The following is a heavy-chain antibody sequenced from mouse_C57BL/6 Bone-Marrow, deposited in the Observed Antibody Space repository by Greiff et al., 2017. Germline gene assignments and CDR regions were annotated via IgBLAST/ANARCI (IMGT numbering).Heavy chain of an antibody. Sequence: VHVKQSGAELVRPGASVKLSCTASGFNIKDYYMHWVKQRPEQGLEWIGRIDPEDGDTEYAPKFQGKATMTADTSSNTAYLQLSSLTSEDTAVYYCTTRDYDLGVGFDYWGQGTTLTVSS. J-gene: IGHJ2*01. CDR3: TTRDYDLGVGFDY. V-gene: IGHV14-1*01. CDR2: IDPEDGDT. D-gene: IGHD2-4*01. CDR1: GFNIKDYY.